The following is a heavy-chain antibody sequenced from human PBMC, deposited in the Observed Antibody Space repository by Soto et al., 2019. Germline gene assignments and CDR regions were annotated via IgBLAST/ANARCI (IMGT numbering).Heavy chain of an antibody. J-gene: IGHJ3*02. V-gene: IGHV4-59*01. CDR1: GGSFSGYY. CDR3: ARDERTFGDGAFDI. D-gene: IGHD3-16*01. Sequence: SETLSLTCAVYGGSFSGYYWSWIRQPPGKGLEWIGYIYYSGSTNYNPSLKSRVTISVDTSKNQFSLKLSSVTAADTAVYYCARDERTFGDGAFDIWGQGTMVTVSS. CDR2: IYYSGST.